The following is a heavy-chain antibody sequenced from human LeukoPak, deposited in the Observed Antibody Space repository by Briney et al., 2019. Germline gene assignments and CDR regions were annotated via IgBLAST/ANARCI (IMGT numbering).Heavy chain of an antibody. Sequence: ASVKVSCKASGYTFTNYGVSWVRQAPGQGLEWMGWISGYSGDTNYAQKFQGWVTMTRDTSISTAYMELSRLRSDDTAVYYCAREKGRYYDILTGSDYFDYWGQGTLVTVSS. CDR3: AREKGRYYDILTGSDYFDY. J-gene: IGHJ4*02. CDR2: ISGYSGDT. D-gene: IGHD3-9*01. V-gene: IGHV1-18*01. CDR1: GYTFTNYG.